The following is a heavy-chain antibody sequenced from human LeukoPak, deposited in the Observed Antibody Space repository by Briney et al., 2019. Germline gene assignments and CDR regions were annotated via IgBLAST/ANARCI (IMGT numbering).Heavy chain of an antibody. Sequence: GGSLRLSCAASGFTFSTYAVNWVRQAPGKGLEWVSTISGSGDSTYYADSVKGRFTISRDNSKDTLYLQMSSVRVDDTAVYYCARDRGRYYDSRGFYWGYYSDSWGQGILVTVSS. J-gene: IGHJ4*02. CDR1: GFTFSTYA. V-gene: IGHV3-23*01. CDR3: ARDRGRYYDSRGFYWGYYSDS. CDR2: ISGSGDST. D-gene: IGHD3-22*01.